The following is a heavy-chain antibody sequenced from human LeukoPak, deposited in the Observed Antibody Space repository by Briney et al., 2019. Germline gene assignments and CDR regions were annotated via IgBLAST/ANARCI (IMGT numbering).Heavy chain of an antibody. Sequence: GGSLRLSCAASGFTVSSNYMSWVRQAPGKGLERVSVIYSGGSTYYADSAKGRFTISRDNSKNTLYLQMNSLRAEDTAVYYCARDYTPGAFDIWGQGTMVTVSS. D-gene: IGHD3-16*01. CDR2: IYSGGST. J-gene: IGHJ3*02. CDR1: GFTVSSNY. V-gene: IGHV3-53*01. CDR3: ARDYTPGAFDI.